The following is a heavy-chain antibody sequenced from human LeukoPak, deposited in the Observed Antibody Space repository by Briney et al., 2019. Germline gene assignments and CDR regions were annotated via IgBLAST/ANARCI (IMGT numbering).Heavy chain of an antibody. CDR1: GDSVSSNSAA. Sequence: SQTLSLTCAISGDSVSSNSAAWHWIRQSPSRGLEWLGRTYYRSTWNNDYAVSVKGRITIKADTTKNQFSLQLNSVTPEDTAVYYCAGRVPYTSNWYGDYFDYWGQGTLVTVSS. V-gene: IGHV6-1*01. D-gene: IGHD6-13*01. J-gene: IGHJ4*02. CDR2: TYYRSTWNN. CDR3: AGRVPYTSNWYGDYFDY.